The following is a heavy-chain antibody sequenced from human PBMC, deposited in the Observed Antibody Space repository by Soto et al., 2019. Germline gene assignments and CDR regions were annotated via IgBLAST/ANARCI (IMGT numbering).Heavy chain of an antibody. CDR2: ISAYNGNT. D-gene: IGHD3-22*01. J-gene: IGHJ5*02. CDR1: GYTFTSYG. V-gene: IGHV1-18*04. Sequence: AAVKVSCKASGYTFTSYGISWVRQAPGQGLEWMGWISAYNGNTNYAQKLQGRATMTTDTSTSTAYMELRSLRSDDTAVYYCARDDDSSGYPGWFDPWGQGTLVTVSS. CDR3: ARDDDSSGYPGWFDP.